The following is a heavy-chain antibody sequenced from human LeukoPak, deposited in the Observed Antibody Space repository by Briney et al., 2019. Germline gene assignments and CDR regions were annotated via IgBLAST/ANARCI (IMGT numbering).Heavy chain of an antibody. CDR3: ARGVWHYDL. Sequence: PRGSPRLSCAASGFAFSSYWMRWVRRAPGKGLVWVSRIKSDGITTTYADYVKGRFTISRDNAKNTLYLQMNSWRVDDMAVYYCARGVWHYDLWGRGTLVTVSS. CDR1: GFAFSSYW. CDR2: IKSDGITT. J-gene: IGHJ2*01. V-gene: IGHV3-74*01.